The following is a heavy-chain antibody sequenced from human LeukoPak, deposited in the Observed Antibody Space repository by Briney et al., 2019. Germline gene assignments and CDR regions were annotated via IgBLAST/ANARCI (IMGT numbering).Heavy chain of an antibody. CDR1: GGSFSGYY. Sequence: PSETLSLTCAVYGGSFSGYYRTWIRQPPGKGLEWIGEINHSGSTNYNPSLKSRVTISVDTSKNQFSLKLSSVTAADTAVYYCARGTVHYGMDVWGKGTTVTVSS. V-gene: IGHV4-34*01. D-gene: IGHD4-17*01. CDR3: ARGTVHYGMDV. J-gene: IGHJ6*04. CDR2: INHSGST.